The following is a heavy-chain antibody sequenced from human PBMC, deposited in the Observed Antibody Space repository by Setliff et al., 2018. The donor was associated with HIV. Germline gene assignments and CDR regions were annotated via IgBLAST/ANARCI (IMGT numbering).Heavy chain of an antibody. D-gene: IGHD1-26*01. CDR1: GYTFPNYG. CDR3: ARVRVGATPLDY. CDR2: ISAYTANT. J-gene: IGHJ4*02. V-gene: IGHV1-18*01. Sequence: VKVSCKASGYTFPNYGITWVRQAPGQGLEWMGWISAYTANTNYAQNLQGRVTLTTDTSTSTAYMELRSLRSDDTAVYYCARVRVGATPLDYWGQGTLVTVSS.